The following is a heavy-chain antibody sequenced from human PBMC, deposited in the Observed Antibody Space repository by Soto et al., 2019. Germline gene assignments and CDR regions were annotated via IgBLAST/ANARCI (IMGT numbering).Heavy chain of an antibody. V-gene: IGHV3-30*18. CDR1: GFTFSSYG. CDR3: AKNPSKYSRYYYFDY. Sequence: GGSLSLSCAASGFTFSSYGMHWVRQAPGKGLEWVAVISYDGSNKYYADSVKGRFTISRDNSKNTLYLQMNSLRAEDTAVYYCAKNPSKYSRYYYFDYWGQGTLVTVSS. J-gene: IGHJ4*02. D-gene: IGHD6-6*01. CDR2: ISYDGSNK.